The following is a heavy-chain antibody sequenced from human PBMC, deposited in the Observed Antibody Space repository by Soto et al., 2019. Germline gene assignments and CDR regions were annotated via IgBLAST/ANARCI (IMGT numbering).Heavy chain of an antibody. Sequence: QITLKESGPPLVKPTQTLTLTCTFSGFSLTTSGVGVGWIRQPPGKALECLALIYWDGDERYSPSLKSRLTITKDTSKNQVVLTMTNMDPVDTATYYCAHSYGSGGSYYFDYWGQGTLVTVSS. V-gene: IGHV2-5*02. D-gene: IGHD3-10*01. CDR2: IYWDGDE. CDR1: GFSLTTSGVG. CDR3: AHSYGSGGSYYFDY. J-gene: IGHJ4*02.